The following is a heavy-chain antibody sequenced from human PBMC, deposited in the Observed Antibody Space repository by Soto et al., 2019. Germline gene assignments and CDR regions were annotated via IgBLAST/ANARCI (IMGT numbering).Heavy chain of an antibody. CDR1: GFTFSSYS. CDR2: ISSSSSTI. D-gene: IGHD5-18*01. V-gene: IGHV3-48*04. CDR3: ARDQPGYSYGCGLGY. Sequence: GGSLRLSCAASGFTFSSYSMNWVRQAPGKGLEWVSYISSSSSTIYYADSVKGRFTISRDNAKNSLYLQMNSLRAEDTAVYYCARDQPGYSYGCGLGYWGQGTLVTVSS. J-gene: IGHJ4*02.